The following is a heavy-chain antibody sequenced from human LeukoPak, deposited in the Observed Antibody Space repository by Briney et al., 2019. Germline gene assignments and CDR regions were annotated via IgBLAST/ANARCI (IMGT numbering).Heavy chain of an antibody. CDR3: ARDCGRSSTSSAGDVCNWFDP. V-gene: IGHV1-2*02. CDR1: GYTFTSYG. D-gene: IGHD2-2*01. J-gene: IGHJ5*02. Sequence: ASVKVSCKASGYTFTSYGISWVRQAPGQGLEWMGWINPNSGGTNYAQKFQGRVTMTRDTSISTAYMELSRLRSDDTAVYYCARDCGRSSTSSAGDVCNWFDPWGQGTLVTISS. CDR2: INPNSGGT.